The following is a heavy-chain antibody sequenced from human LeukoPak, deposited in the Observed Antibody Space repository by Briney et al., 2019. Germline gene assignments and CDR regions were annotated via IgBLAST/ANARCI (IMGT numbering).Heavy chain of an antibody. CDR1: GFTFDDYA. Sequence: GRSLRLSCAASGFTFDDYAIHWVRQAPGKGLEWVSGISWNSGSIGYADSVKGRFTISRDNAKKPLYLQMHSLRAEDMALYYCAKGLSSSWYGYFDYWGQGTLVTVSS. CDR2: ISWNSGSI. V-gene: IGHV3-9*03. D-gene: IGHD6-13*01. J-gene: IGHJ4*02. CDR3: AKGLSSSWYGYFDY.